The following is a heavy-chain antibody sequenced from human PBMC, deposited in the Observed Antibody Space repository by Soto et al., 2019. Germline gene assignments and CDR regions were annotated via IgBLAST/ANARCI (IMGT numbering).Heavy chain of an antibody. V-gene: IGHV4-59*08. CDR1: GGSISSYY. Sequence: SETLSLTCTVSGGSISSYYWSLIRQPPGKGLEWIGYIYYSGSTNYNPSLKSRVTISVDTSKNQFSLKLSSVTAADTAVYYCARLYSSSWYVPDYWGQGTLVTVSS. D-gene: IGHD6-13*01. J-gene: IGHJ4*02. CDR2: IYYSGST. CDR3: ARLYSSSWYVPDY.